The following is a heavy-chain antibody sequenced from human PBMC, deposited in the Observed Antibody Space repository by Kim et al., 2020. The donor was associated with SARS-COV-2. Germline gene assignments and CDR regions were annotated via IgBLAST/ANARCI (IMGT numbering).Heavy chain of an antibody. CDR1: GGTFSSYA. V-gene: IGHV1-69*13. Sequence: SVKVSCKASGGTFSSYAISWVRQAPGQGLEWMGGIIPIFGTANYAQKFQGRVTITADESTSTAYMELSSLRSEDTAVYYCARDVRQYYYGSGRFDYWGQGTLVTVSS. CDR3: ARDVRQYYYGSGRFDY. D-gene: IGHD3-10*01. CDR2: IIPIFGTA. J-gene: IGHJ4*02.